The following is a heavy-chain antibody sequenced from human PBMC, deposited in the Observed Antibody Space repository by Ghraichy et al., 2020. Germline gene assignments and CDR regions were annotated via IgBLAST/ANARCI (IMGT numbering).Heavy chain of an antibody. CDR2: IKQDGSEK. CDR1: GFNFNRFW. J-gene: IGHJ4*02. V-gene: IGHV3-7*01. CDR3: ARDLPDAGIQPFDY. Sequence: LSLTCAASGFNFNRFWMYWVRQAPGKGLEWVANIKQDGSEKYYVDSVKGRFTISRDNAKDSLYLQMNSLRAEDTAVYYCARDLPDAGIQPFDYWGQGALVTVSS. D-gene: IGHD1-14*01.